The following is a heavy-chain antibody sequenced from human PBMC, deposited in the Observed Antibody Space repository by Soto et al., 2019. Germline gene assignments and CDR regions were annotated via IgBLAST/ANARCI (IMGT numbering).Heavy chain of an antibody. CDR3: ATRITVFGLLIPPFDP. V-gene: IGHV4-34*01. CDR1: GGSVNGYY. CDR2: INHTGGT. D-gene: IGHD3-3*01. J-gene: IGHJ5*02. Sequence: SETLSLTCAVYGGSVNGYYWNWIRQPPGKGLEWIGEINHTGGTHYNPSLKSRVTMSVDTSKNQFSLRLSSMTAADTAIYYCATRITVFGLLIPPFDPWGQGTQVTVSS.